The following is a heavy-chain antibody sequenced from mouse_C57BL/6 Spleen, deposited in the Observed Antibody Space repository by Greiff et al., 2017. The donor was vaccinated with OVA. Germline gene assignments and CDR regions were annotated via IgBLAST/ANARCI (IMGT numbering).Heavy chain of an antibody. D-gene: IGHD4-1*01. CDR1: GFTFSDYY. J-gene: IGHJ4*01. CDR2: INYDGSST. Sequence: EVKLVESEGGLVQPGSSMKLSCTASGFTFSDYYMAWVRQVPEKGLEWVANINYDGSSTYYLDSLKSRFIISRDNAKNILYLQMSSLKSEDTATYYCARKDWDYAMDYWGQGTSVTVSS. CDR3: ARKDWDYAMDY. V-gene: IGHV5-16*01.